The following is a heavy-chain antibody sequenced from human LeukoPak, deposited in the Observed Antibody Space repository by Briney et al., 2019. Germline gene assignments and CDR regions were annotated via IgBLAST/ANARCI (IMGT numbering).Heavy chain of an antibody. D-gene: IGHD7-27*01. CDR3: ARGHVDTTMTGEYDH. Sequence: PGGSLRLSCAASGFTFSNAWLNWVRQAPGKGLEWVANIKQDASEKYYVDSVKGRFTISRDNAKNSLYLQMNSLRAEDTAVYYCARGHVDTTMTGEYDHWGQGTQVTVSS. CDR1: GFTFSNAW. CDR2: IKQDASEK. V-gene: IGHV3-7*01. J-gene: IGHJ4*02.